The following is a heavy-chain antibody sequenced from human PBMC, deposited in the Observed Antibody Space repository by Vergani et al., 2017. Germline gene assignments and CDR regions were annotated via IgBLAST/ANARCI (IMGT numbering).Heavy chain of an antibody. V-gene: IGHV4-34*01. Sequence: QVQLQQWGPGLLKPSETLSLTCAVYGGSLSGYYWSWIRLAPGKGLEWVGEINHSGTINYNPTLKSPFNVSIDTSRDHFSLKLRSVSAADTAVYFCARRAERWETLLRDDFDVWGQGTFVTVSP. D-gene: IGHD1-26*01. CDR2: INHSGTI. CDR3: ARRAERWETLLRDDFDV. CDR1: GGSLSGYY. J-gene: IGHJ3*01.